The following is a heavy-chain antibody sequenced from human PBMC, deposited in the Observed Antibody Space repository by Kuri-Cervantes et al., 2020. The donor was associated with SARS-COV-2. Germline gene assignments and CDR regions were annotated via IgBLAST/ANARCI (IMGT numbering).Heavy chain of an antibody. CDR1: GGSFSGYY. CDR3: ARFFDY. V-gene: IGHV4-34*01. Sequence: ESLKISCAVYGGSFSGYYWSWIRQPPGKGLEWIGEINHSGSTNYNPSLKSRVTISVDTSKNQFSLKLSSVTAADTAVYYCARFFDYWGQGTLVTVSS. J-gene: IGHJ4*02. CDR2: INHSGST.